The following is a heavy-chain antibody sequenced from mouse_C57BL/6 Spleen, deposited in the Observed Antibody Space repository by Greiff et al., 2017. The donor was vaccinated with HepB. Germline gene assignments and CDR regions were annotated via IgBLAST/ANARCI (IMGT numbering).Heavy chain of an antibody. J-gene: IGHJ2*01. D-gene: IGHD1-1*01. Sequence: VKVVESGPELVKPGASVKISCKASGYAFSSSWMNWVKQRPGKGLEWIGRIYPGDGDTNYNGKFKGKATLTADKSSSTAYMQLSSLTSEDSAVYFCARMDYYGSSYYFDYWGQGTTLTVSS. V-gene: IGHV1-82*01. CDR2: IYPGDGDT. CDR3: ARMDYYGSSYYFDY. CDR1: GYAFSSSW.